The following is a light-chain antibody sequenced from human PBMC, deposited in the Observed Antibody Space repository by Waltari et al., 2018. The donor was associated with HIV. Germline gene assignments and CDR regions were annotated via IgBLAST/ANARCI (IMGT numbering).Light chain of an antibody. Sequence: EIVLTQSPDFQSVTPKETVTITCRASQSIGSNLHWYQQKPDQSPKLLIKYASRSFSGVPSRFSGSGSGTDFTLTISRLEAEDAATYYCHQSSRLPHTFGQGTKLEIK. V-gene: IGKV6-21*01. J-gene: IGKJ2*01. CDR2: YAS. CDR3: HQSSRLPHT. CDR1: QSIGSN.